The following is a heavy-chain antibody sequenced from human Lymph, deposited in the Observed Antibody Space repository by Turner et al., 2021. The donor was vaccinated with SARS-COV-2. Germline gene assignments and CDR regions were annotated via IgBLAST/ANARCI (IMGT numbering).Heavy chain of an antibody. Sequence: QVQLVESGGGVVQPGRSLRLSCAASGFTLSNYAMHWGRQAPGKGLEWVAVISYDGTNKYYADSVKGQFTISRDNSKNTLYLQMNSLRSEDTAVYYCASNFWSAYRLDYWGQGTLVTVSS. D-gene: IGHD3-3*01. J-gene: IGHJ4*02. V-gene: IGHV3-30-3*01. CDR1: GFTLSNYA. CDR3: ASNFWSAYRLDY. CDR2: ISYDGTNK.